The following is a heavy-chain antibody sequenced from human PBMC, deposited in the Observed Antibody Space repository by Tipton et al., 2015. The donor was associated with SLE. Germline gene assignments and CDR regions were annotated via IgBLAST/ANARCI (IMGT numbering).Heavy chain of an antibody. CDR3: ALYSRGYSSYYYMDV. Sequence: SLRLSCAASGFIFSSYAMHWVRQSPGKGLEWVAIISHDGTDTYHADSVKGRFTISRDNAKNSLYLQMESLRAEDTALYFCALYSRGYSSYYYMDVWGKGTTVTVSS. D-gene: IGHD1-26*01. CDR1: GFIFSSYA. J-gene: IGHJ6*03. V-gene: IGHV3-30*04. CDR2: ISHDGTDT.